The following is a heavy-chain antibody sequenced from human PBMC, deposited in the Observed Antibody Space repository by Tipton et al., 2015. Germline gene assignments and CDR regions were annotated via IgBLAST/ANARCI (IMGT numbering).Heavy chain of an antibody. CDR3: AREVWYYDSSGYDY. CDR1: GGSISSYY. CDR2: IYDSGST. J-gene: IGHJ4*02. D-gene: IGHD3-22*01. Sequence: TLSLTCTVSGGSISSYYWSWIRQPPGKGLEWIGYIYDSGSTNYNPSLKSRVTMSVDTFKNQFSLHLSSVTAADTAVYYCAREVWYYDSSGYDYWGQGTLVTVSS. V-gene: IGHV4-59*12.